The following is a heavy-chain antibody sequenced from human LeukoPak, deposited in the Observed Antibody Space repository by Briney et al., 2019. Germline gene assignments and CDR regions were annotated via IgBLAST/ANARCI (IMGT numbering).Heavy chain of an antibody. J-gene: IGHJ4*02. Sequence: GGSLRLSCAASGISFSDYFMHWVRQAPGKGLEWVAIIFPDGNIKYYADSAKGRFTISRDDSKNTLDLQMNSLRPEDTAVYYCAARRDYYGSGGWGQGTLVTVSS. CDR1: GISFSDYF. D-gene: IGHD3-10*01. CDR3: AARRDYYGSGG. CDR2: IFPDGNIK. V-gene: IGHV3-30-3*01.